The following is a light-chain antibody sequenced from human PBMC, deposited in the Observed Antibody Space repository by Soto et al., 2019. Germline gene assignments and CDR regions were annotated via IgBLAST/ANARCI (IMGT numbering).Light chain of an antibody. CDR2: SAA. V-gene: IGKV1-39*01. CDR1: QNIGTS. CDR3: QQSYNAPYT. Sequence: DIQMTQSPSSLSVSIGDSITITCRASQNIGTSLNWYQMKLGRAPKLLIYSAATLQSGAPSRFSGGGSGTDFTLTIKNLQPDDFATYSCQQSYNAPYTFGQGTMLEIK. J-gene: IGKJ2*01.